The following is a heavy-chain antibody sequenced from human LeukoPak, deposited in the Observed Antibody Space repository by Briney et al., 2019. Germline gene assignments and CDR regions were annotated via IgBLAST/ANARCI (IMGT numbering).Heavy chain of an antibody. J-gene: IGHJ4*02. CDR3: ARRTSWYGDY. Sequence: GASVKVSCKASGYTFTSYAIHWVRQAPGQRLEWMAWINADNGNTKYSQNFQGRVTVTRDTSASTVHMELSSLRSDDTAVYYCARRTSWYGDYWGQGTLVTVSS. V-gene: IGHV1-3*01. D-gene: IGHD2-2*01. CDR2: INADNGNT. CDR1: GYTFTSYA.